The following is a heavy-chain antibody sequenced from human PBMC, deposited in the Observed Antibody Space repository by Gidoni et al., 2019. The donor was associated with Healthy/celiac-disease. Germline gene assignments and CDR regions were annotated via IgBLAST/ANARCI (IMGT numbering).Heavy chain of an antibody. D-gene: IGHD5-18*01. CDR3: AKDRGYSYAGFDY. V-gene: IGHV3-23*01. CDR1: GFPFSSYA. J-gene: IGHJ4*02. CDR2: ISGSGGST. Sequence: EVQLLESGGGLVQPGGSLRLSCAASGFPFSSYAMSWVRQAPGKVLEWVSAISGSGGSTYYADSVKGRFTISRDNSKNTLYLQMNSLRAEDTAVYYCAKDRGYSYAGFDYWGQGTLVTVSS.